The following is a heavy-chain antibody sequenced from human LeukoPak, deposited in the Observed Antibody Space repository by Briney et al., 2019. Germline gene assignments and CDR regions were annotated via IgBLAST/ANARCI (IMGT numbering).Heavy chain of an antibody. Sequence: SETLSLTCTVSDDSIHNHIWNWIRQPPGKGLEWIGLVYTSGTTDYNPSLRSRVTMSFDTSKSQFSLKLTSVTAADTAVYYCARFHSFYHDTTATNSFDIWGQGTMVTVSS. J-gene: IGHJ3*02. V-gene: IGHV4-4*07. CDR3: ARFHSFYHDTTATNSFDI. CDR2: VYTSGTT. CDR1: DDSIHNHI. D-gene: IGHD3-22*01.